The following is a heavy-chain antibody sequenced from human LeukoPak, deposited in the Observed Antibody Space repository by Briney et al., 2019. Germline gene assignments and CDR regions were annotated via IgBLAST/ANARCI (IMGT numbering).Heavy chain of an antibody. CDR2: MNPNSGNT. V-gene: IGHV1-8*03. D-gene: IGHD2-15*01. J-gene: IGHJ5*02. CDR1: GYTFTSYD. CDR3: ARGGYCSGGSCYGYNWFDP. Sequence: ASVKVTCKASGYTFTSYDINWVRQATGQGLEWMGWMNPNSGNTGYAQKFQGRVTITRNTSISTAYMELSSLRSEDTAVYYCARGGYCSGGSCYGYNWFDPWGQGTLVTVSS.